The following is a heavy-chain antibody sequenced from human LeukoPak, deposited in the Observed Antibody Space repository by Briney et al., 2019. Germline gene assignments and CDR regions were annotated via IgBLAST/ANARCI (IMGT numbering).Heavy chain of an antibody. Sequence: SVKVSCKASGGTFSSYAISWVRQAPGQGLEWMGRIIPILGIANYAQKFQGRVTITADKCTSTAYMELSSLRSEDTALYYCAKVMSYGDSGAEYFQHWGQGTLVTVSS. CDR1: GGTFSSYA. CDR2: IIPILGIA. V-gene: IGHV1-69*04. D-gene: IGHD4-17*01. J-gene: IGHJ1*01. CDR3: AKVMSYGDSGAEYFQH.